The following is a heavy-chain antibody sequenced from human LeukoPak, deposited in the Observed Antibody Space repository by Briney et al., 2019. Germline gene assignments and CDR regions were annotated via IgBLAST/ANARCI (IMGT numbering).Heavy chain of an antibody. CDR2: TYYRSKWYN. CDR1: GDSVSSNSAA. CDR3: AKATSPVHSRNWFDS. D-gene: IGHD6-13*01. V-gene: IGHV6-1*01. Sequence: SQTLSLTCAISGDSVSSNSAAWNWLRQSPSRGLEWLGRTYYRSKWYNDYAVSVKSRITINPDTSKNQFSLQLNSVTPEDTAVYYCAKATSPVHSRNWFDSWGQGTLVTVSS. J-gene: IGHJ5*01.